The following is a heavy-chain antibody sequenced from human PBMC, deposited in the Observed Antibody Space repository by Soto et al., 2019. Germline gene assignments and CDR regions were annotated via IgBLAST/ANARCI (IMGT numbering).Heavy chain of an antibody. CDR2: IIPIFGTA. D-gene: IGHD5-18*01. J-gene: IGHJ6*02. CDR3: ARVVDTAMVKPYYYYYYGMDV. CDR1: GGTFSSYA. Sequence: SVKVSCKASGGTFSSYAISWVRQAPGQGLEWMGGIIPIFGTANYAQKFQGRVTITADESTSTAYMELSSLRSEDTAVYYCARVVDTAMVKPYYYYYYGMDVWGQGTTVTVSS. V-gene: IGHV1-69*13.